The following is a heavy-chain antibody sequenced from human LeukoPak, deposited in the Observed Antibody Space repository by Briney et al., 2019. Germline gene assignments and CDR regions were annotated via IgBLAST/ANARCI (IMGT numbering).Heavy chain of an antibody. Sequence: SVKVSCKASGGTFSSYAINWVRQAPGQGLEWMGGIIPIFGTANYEQKFQGRVTITADESTSTAYMELSSLRSEDTAVYYCARIRYFDWFYFDYWGQGTLVTVSS. V-gene: IGHV1-69*13. CDR1: GGTFSSYA. D-gene: IGHD3-9*01. CDR3: ARIRYFDWFYFDY. J-gene: IGHJ4*02. CDR2: IIPIFGTA.